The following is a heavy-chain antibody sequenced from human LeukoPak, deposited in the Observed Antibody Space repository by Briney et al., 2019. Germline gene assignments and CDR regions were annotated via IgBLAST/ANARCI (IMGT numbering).Heavy chain of an antibody. CDR2: ISGSGSNT. CDR3: AKEGVWGSSDY. CDR1: GFTFSRYA. D-gene: IGHD3-16*01. J-gene: IGHJ4*02. V-gene: IGHV3-23*01. Sequence: PGGSLRLSCAASGFTFSRYAMSWVRQAPGKGLAGVSAISGSGSNTYYADSVKGRFTISRDNSKNTLFLQMNSLRAEDTAVYYCAKEGVWGSSDYWGQGTLVTVSS.